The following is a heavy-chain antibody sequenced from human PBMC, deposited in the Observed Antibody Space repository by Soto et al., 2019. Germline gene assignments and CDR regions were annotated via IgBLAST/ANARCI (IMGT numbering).Heavy chain of an antibody. D-gene: IGHD2-8*01. J-gene: IGHJ5*02. Sequence: ASVKVSCKASGYTFTSYGISWVRQAPGQGLEWMGWISAYNGNTNYAQKLQGRVTMTTDTSTSTAYMELRSLRSDDTAVYYCAREWKWGCTNGVCYPNWFDPWGQGTLVTVSS. CDR1: GYTFTSYG. V-gene: IGHV1-18*01. CDR2: ISAYNGNT. CDR3: AREWKWGCTNGVCYPNWFDP.